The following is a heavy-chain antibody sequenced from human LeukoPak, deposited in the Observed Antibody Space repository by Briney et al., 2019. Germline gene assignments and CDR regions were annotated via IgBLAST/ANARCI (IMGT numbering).Heavy chain of an antibody. Sequence: EASVTVSCKASGYTFTSYDINWVRQATGQGLEWMGWMNPNSGNTGYAQKFQGRVTMTRNTSISTAYMELSSLRSEDTAVYYCARVIAVAGKTGMDVWGQGTTVTVSS. CDR3: ARVIAVAGKTGMDV. CDR2: MNPNSGNT. D-gene: IGHD6-19*01. CDR1: GYTFTSYD. V-gene: IGHV1-8*01. J-gene: IGHJ6*02.